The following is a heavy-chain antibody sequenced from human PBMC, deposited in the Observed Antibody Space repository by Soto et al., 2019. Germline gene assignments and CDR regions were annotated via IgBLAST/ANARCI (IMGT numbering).Heavy chain of an antibody. J-gene: IGHJ2*01. Sequence: XVSLRLSFAASGFPFSTYPMSWARQAPGKGLEWVSAISGSGGNTYYADSVKGRFTISRDKSRNTVHLRMNSLRADDTAVHYCGKDRSSPLKGYFDRCGRRTLVTVSS. CDR3: GKDRSSPLKGYFDR. D-gene: IGHD6-6*01. CDR2: ISGSGGNT. CDR1: GFPFSTYP. V-gene: IGHV3-23*01.